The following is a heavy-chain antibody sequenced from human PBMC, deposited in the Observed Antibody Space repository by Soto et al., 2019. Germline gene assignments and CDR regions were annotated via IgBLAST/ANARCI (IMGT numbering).Heavy chain of an antibody. D-gene: IGHD3-3*01. CDR2: IIPMFGTT. CDR3: AIYYTSGSDYTSDV. Sequence: SVKVSCKAPGCTCNSYAIAWVRQAPGQGLEWMGGIIPMFGTTNYAQKFQGRVSMTADDSTSKAHMVLSSLRSEDKANYYCAIYYTSGSDYTSDVWGQGTTVTVSS. J-gene: IGHJ6*02. V-gene: IGHV1-69*13. CDR1: GCTCNSYA.